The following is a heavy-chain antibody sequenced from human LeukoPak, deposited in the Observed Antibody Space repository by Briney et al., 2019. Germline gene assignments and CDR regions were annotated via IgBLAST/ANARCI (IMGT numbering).Heavy chain of an antibody. CDR3: ATGTIYCSSCSDDY. D-gene: IGHD2-2*01. J-gene: IGHJ4*02. Sequence: GASVKVSRKVSGYSLTELSMHWVRQAPGKGLEGMGGFEPDTGETPLFAQKFQSRTSLTKDTSTDTAYMELSSLSSEDTGVYYCATGTIYCSSCSDDYWGKGTLVTVSS. CDR2: FEPDTGET. V-gene: IGHV1-24*01. CDR1: GYSLTELS.